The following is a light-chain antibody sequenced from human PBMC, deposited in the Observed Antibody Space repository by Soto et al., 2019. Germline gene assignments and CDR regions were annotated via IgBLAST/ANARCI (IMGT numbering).Light chain of an antibody. V-gene: IGLV1-44*01. Sequence: QSELTQPPSASGTPGQRVTISCSGSSSSIGSNSVNWYQQLPRTAPKVLIYTNNQRPSGVPDRFSGSKSGTSASLAISGLQSEDEADYYCAAWDGSLNVDVFGTGTKLTVL. J-gene: IGLJ1*01. CDR1: SSSIGSNS. CDR2: TNN. CDR3: AAWDGSLNVDV.